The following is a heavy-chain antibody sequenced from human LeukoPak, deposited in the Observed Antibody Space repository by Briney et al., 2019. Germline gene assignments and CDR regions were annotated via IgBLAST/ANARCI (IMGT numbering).Heavy chain of an antibody. Sequence: GGSLRLSCAASGFTFSSYSMNWVRQAPGKGVEWVSSISSSSTYIYYADSVKGRLTISRDNAKNSLYLQMDSLRAEDTAVYYCAREYPLFHYFDYWGQGTLVTVSS. CDR1: GFTFSSYS. CDR2: ISSSSTYI. D-gene: IGHD2-2*01. CDR3: AREYPLFHYFDY. V-gene: IGHV3-21*01. J-gene: IGHJ4*02.